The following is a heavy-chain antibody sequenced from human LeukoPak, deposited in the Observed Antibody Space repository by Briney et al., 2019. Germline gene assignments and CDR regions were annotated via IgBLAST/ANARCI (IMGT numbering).Heavy chain of an antibody. Sequence: ASVKVSCKASGYTFTSYDINWVRQATGQGLEWMGWMNPNSGNTGYAQKFQGRVTMTRNTSISTAYMELSSLRSEDTAVYYCARGLGSYTIYEAWGQGILVTVSS. D-gene: IGHD1-26*01. CDR1: GYTFTSYD. CDR2: MNPNSGNT. V-gene: IGHV1-8*01. CDR3: ARGLGSYTIYEA. J-gene: IGHJ5*02.